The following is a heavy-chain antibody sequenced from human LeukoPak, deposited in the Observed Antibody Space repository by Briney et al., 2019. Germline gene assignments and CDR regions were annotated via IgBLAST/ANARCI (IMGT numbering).Heavy chain of an antibody. CDR3: ARESRYCSGGSCLPGDYFDY. V-gene: IGHV4-59*01. J-gene: IGHJ4*02. CDR2: VYYSGST. CDR1: GGSISSYY. Sequence: SETLSLTCTVPGGSISSYYWSWIWHPPRKGLERIGYVYYSGSTNYNHYLKRRVTISVDSSKNQFSLKLSSVTAADTAVYYGARESRYCSGGSCLPGDYFDYWGQGTLVTVSS. D-gene: IGHD2-15*01.